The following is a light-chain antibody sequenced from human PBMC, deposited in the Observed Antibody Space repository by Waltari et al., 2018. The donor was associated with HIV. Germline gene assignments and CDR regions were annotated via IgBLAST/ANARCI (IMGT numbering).Light chain of an antibody. CDR3: QQYSNWPPVFT. Sequence: EVVMTQSPATLSVSPGERATLACRASQSVSSNLARYQQKPGQAPRLLIYGASTRDAGIPARFSGSGSGTEFTLTISSLQSEDFAVYYCQQYSNWPPVFTFGQGTKLEIK. CDR1: QSVSSN. J-gene: IGKJ2*01. CDR2: GAS. V-gene: IGKV3-15*01.